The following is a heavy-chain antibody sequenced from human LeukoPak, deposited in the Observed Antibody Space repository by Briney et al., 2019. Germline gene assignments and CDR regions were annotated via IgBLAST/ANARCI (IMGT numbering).Heavy chain of an antibody. D-gene: IGHD1-26*01. CDR3: ARASGNYPTGYYYYYYMDV. J-gene: IGHJ6*03. Sequence: SETLSLTXTVSGGSISSYYWSWIRQPAGKGVEWIGRIYSTGSTNYKPSLKSRVTMSVDTSKNQFSLKLSSVTAADTAVYYCARASGNYPTGYYYYYYMDVWGKGTTVTVSS. CDR2: IYSTGST. V-gene: IGHV4-4*07. CDR1: GGSISSYY.